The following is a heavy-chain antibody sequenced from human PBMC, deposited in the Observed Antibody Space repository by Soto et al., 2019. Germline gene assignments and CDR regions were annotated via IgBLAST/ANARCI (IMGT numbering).Heavy chain of an antibody. J-gene: IGHJ4*02. CDR3: ARDNPPLGY. CDR2: INPSGGST. CDR1: GDIFTRYY. Sequence: ASVKVSCKASGDIFTRYYMHWVRQAPGQGPEWMGIINPSGGSTDYAQRFQGRVTMTRDTSTSTAYMELRSLRSDDTAVYYCARDNPPLGYWGQGTLVTVSS. V-gene: IGHV1-46*01.